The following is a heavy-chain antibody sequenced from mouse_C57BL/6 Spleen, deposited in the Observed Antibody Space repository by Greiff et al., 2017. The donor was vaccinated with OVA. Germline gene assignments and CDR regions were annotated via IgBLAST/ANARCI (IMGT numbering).Heavy chain of an antibody. CDR2: IYPGDGGT. Sequence: VKLQESGAELVKPGASVKISCKASGYAFSSYWMNWVKQRPGKGLEWIGQIYPGDGGTNYNGKFKGKATLTADKSSSTAYMQHSSLTSEYSAVYFCARSGDPYWYFDVWGTGATVTVSS. CDR1: GYAFSSYW. CDR3: ARSGDPYWYFDV. V-gene: IGHV1-80*01. D-gene: IGHD1-3*01. J-gene: IGHJ1*03.